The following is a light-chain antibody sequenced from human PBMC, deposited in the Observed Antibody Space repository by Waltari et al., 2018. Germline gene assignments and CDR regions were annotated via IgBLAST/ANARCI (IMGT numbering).Light chain of an antibody. J-gene: IGLJ3*02. CDR2: KGD. CDR1: SGSLSSTSY. V-gene: IGLV8-61*01. CDR3: LRYMGSGIWV. Sequence: TVVTQEPSLSVSPGGTVTLTCALSSGSLSSTSYASWYQQTPGQAPRTLVYKGDSRSSGVPDRFSGSILGNKAALTITGAQADDESDYYCLRYMGSGIWVFGGGTKLTIL.